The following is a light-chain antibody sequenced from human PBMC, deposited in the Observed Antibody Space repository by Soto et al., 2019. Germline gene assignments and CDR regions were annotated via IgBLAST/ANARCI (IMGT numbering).Light chain of an antibody. CDR2: AAS. J-gene: IGKJ2*01. Sequence: ETVLTQSPGTLSLSPGERVTLSCRASQSVINNNLAWFQQKPGQPPRLLIHAASTRAVGIPDRFSGSGSGTDFTLAISRLEPEDFAVYYCLQYRDSAYTFGLGTKLEMK. CDR1: QSVINNN. CDR3: LQYRDSAYT. V-gene: IGKV3-20*01.